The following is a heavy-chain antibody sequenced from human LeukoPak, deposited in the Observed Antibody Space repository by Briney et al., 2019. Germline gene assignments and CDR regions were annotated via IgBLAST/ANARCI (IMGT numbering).Heavy chain of an antibody. Sequence: SETLSLTCAVYGWSFNDYYWNWIRHPPGKGLEWIGEINARGDTNFNPSLKSRVTISVDTSKSQFSLRLTSMIAADTAVYYCARGQVPAARGYNWFDPWGQGTLVTVSS. CDR1: GWSFNDYY. D-gene: IGHD2-2*01. J-gene: IGHJ5*02. CDR3: ARGQVPAARGYNWFDP. V-gene: IGHV4-34*01. CDR2: INARGDT.